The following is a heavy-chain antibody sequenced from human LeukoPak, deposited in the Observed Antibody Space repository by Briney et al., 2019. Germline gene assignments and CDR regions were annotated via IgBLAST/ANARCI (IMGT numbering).Heavy chain of an antibody. V-gene: IGHV1-69*04. J-gene: IGHJ4*02. Sequence: ASVKVSCKASGGTFSSYAFSWVRQAPGQGLEWMGRIIPLLDIANYAEKFQGRVTITADKSTRTVYMELSSLGSEHTAVFYCARGLNWGQGTLVTVSS. CDR2: IIPLLDIA. CDR1: GGTFSSYA. CDR3: ARGLN.